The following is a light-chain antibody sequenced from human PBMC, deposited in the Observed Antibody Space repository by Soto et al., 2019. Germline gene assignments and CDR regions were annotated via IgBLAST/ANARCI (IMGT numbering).Light chain of an antibody. Sequence: DIQMTQTTSSLSASVGDRVTITCRASQSISSYLNWYQQKPGKAPKLLIYAASSLQSGVPSRFSGSGAGTDFTLTISSLQPDDFATYYCQQYSSYSTFGQGTKVDIK. CDR3: QQYSSYST. J-gene: IGKJ1*01. CDR1: QSISSY. CDR2: AAS. V-gene: IGKV1-39*01.